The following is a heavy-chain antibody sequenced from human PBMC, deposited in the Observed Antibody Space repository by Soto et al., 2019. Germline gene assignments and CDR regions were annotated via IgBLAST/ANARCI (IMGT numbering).Heavy chain of an antibody. Sequence: NPSETLSLTCSVSGDSISTVDYFWAWIRQPPGQALEYIGYIYKSATTYYNPSFEGRVAISLDTSKSHSSPNVTSATAADTAVYFCARGRYCLTGRCFPNWFDSWGQGTLVTVSS. CDR3: ARGRYCLTGRCFPNWFDS. CDR2: IYKSATT. D-gene: IGHD2-15*01. J-gene: IGHJ5*01. V-gene: IGHV4-30-4*01. CDR1: GDSISTVDYF.